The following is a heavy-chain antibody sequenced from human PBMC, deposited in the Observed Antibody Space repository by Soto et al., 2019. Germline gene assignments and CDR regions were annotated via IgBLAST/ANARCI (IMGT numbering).Heavy chain of an antibody. CDR3: ALQRKLRSQCWFDP. V-gene: IGHV4-59*01. Sequence: SETLSLTCTVPGGSISSYYWSWIRQPPGKGLEWIGYIYYSGRTNYHPSLKSRVTISVDTSKNQFSLKLSSVTAADTAVYYCALQRKLRSQCWFDPWGQGISVTVSS. J-gene: IGHJ5*02. CDR1: GGSISSYY. CDR2: IYYSGRT.